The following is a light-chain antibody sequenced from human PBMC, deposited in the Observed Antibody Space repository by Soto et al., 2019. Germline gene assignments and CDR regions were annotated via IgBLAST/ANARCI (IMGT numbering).Light chain of an antibody. Sequence: QSVLTQPPSVSGAPGQRVTISCTGSSSNIGAGYDVHWYQQLPGTAPKLLIYGNSNRPSGVPDRFSGSKSGTSASLAITGLQAEDEADYYCQSYDSSLSGSRFGGGTK. V-gene: IGLV1-40*01. CDR3: QSYDSSLSGSR. CDR2: GNS. J-gene: IGLJ2*01. CDR1: SSNIGAGYD.